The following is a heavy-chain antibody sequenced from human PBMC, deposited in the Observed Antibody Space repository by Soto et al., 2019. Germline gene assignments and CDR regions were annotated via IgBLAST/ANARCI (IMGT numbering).Heavy chain of an antibody. CDR2: ISGSGGST. J-gene: IGHJ1*01. CDR1: GFTFSSYA. V-gene: IGHV3-23*01. Sequence: EVQLLESGGGLVQPGGSLRLSCAASGFTFSSYAMSWVRQAPGKGLEWVSAISGSGGSTYYADSVKGRFTISRDNSKNTLYLQINSLRAEDKAVYYCAKDRAPYYYDSSGYYPGTEYFQHWGQGTLVTVSS. D-gene: IGHD3-22*01. CDR3: AKDRAPYYYDSSGYYPGTEYFQH.